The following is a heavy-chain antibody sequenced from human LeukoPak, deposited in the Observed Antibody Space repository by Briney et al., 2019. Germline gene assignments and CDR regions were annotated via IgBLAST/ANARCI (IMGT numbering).Heavy chain of an antibody. CDR3: ARDWKDPAAFDI. J-gene: IGHJ3*02. CDR1: GYTFTSFW. D-gene: IGHD1-1*01. V-gene: IGHV5-51*01. Sequence: PGESLKISCKASGYTFTSFWIGWVRQMPGKGLEWMAIINPGDSDTRYSPSFQGQVTISADKSISTAYLQWSGLKASDTAMYYCARDWKDPAAFDIWGQGTMVTVSS. CDR2: INPGDSDT.